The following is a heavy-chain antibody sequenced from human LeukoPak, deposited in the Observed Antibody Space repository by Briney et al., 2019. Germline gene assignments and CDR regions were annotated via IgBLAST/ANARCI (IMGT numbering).Heavy chain of an antibody. CDR1: GGSIGSNY. CDR2: IYYSGST. Sequence: KPSETLSLTCTVSGGSIGSNYWTWIRQPPGKGLEWIGYIYYSGSTNYNPSLKSRVTISVDTSKNQFSLKLSSMTAADTAVYYCARLTAAAGVWALDYWGHGTLVTVSS. D-gene: IGHD6-13*01. J-gene: IGHJ4*01. V-gene: IGHV4-59*01. CDR3: ARLTAAAGVWALDY.